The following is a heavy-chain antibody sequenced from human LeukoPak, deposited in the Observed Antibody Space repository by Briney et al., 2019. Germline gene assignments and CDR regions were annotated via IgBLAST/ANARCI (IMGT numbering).Heavy chain of an antibody. CDR3: ARVFRAGGFGAFDI. V-gene: IGHV4-39*07. D-gene: IGHD3-10*01. J-gene: IGHJ3*02. Sequence: PSETLSLTCTVSGGSISSSSYYWGWIRQPPGKGLEWIGSIYYSGSTYYNPSLKSRVTISVGTSKNQFSLKLSSVTAADTAVYYCARVFRAGGFGAFDIWGQGTMVTVSS. CDR2: IYYSGST. CDR1: GGSISSSSYY.